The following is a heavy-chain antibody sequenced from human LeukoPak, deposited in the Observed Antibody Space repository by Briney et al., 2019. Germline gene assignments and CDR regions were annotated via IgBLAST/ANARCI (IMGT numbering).Heavy chain of an antibody. V-gene: IGHV4-59*03. CDR3: ASFGGGHGY. Sequence: ASETLSPTCTVSDGSMSSYFWSWIRQTPGKGLEWIGYIYFTGSTNYNPSLKSRVTISLDTSRNQFSLKLISVTAADTAVYYCASFGGGHGYWGPGTQVTVSS. D-gene: IGHD3-16*01. CDR2: IYFTGST. J-gene: IGHJ4*02. CDR1: DGSMSSYF.